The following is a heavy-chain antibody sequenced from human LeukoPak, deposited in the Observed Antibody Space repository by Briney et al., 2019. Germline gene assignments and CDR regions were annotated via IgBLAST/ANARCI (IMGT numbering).Heavy chain of an antibody. CDR1: GGSTNTDDYY. Sequence: SETLSLTCVVSGGSTNTDDYYISWIRQPAGKGLEWIGRIHTSGYTNYNPSLKSRVTMSVDTSQNQFSKNQFSLKLSSVTAADTAVYYCARADRLYFDYWGQGTLVTVSS. V-gene: IGHV4-61*02. CDR3: ARADRLYFDY. J-gene: IGHJ4*02. CDR2: IHTSGYT.